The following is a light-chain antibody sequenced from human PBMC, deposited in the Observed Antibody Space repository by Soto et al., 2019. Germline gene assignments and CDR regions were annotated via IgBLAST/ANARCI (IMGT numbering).Light chain of an antibody. CDR1: QSVSSSY. V-gene: IGKV3-20*01. CDR3: QQYGSSPPKFT. Sequence: EIVLTQSPGTLSLSPGERATLSCRASQSVSSSYLAWYQQKPGQAPRLLIYGASSRATGIPDRFSGSGSGTDFTLTISRLGTEDFAVYYCQQYGSSPPKFTFGPGTKVDIK. J-gene: IGKJ3*01. CDR2: GAS.